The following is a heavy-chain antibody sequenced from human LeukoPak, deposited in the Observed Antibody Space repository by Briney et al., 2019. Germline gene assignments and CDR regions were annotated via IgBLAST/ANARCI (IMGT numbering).Heavy chain of an antibody. V-gene: IGHV3-23*01. CDR1: GFTFYMYA. J-gene: IGHJ5*01. D-gene: IGHD3-22*01. CDR3: AKDRPNFHENSGHYYRRDGDS. Sequence: PGGSLRLSCAASGFTFYMYAMSWVRQAPGKGLEWVASMCGTGGGTFYADSVKGRFTISRDNDKKLLYVRMNSLTAEDTAIYYCAKDRPNFHENSGHYYRRDGDSWGQGTLVTVSS. CDR2: MCGTGGGT.